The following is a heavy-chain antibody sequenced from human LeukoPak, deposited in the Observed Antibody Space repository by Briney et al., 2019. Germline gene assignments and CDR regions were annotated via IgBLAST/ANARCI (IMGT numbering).Heavy chain of an antibody. CDR2: MSGPGDTS. J-gene: IGHJ4*02. D-gene: IGHD6-19*01. Sequence: PGGSLRLSCAASGFTFGTHAKTWVRQAPGKGLEWVSGMSGPGDTSYYADSVKGRFTISRDNSNNTLFLQMNSLRVEDTAVYYCAKLAGVRGWFVYYFDYWGQGTLVTVS. CDR1: GFTFGTHA. V-gene: IGHV3-23*01. CDR3: AKLAGVRGWFVYYFDY.